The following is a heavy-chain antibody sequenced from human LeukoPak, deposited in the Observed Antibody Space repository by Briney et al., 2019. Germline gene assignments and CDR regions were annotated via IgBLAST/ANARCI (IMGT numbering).Heavy chain of an antibody. V-gene: IGHV4-59*01. CDR2: IYYSGST. D-gene: IGHD2-21*02. CDR1: GGSISSYY. CDR3: ARERPAYCGGDCYPGAFDI. J-gene: IGHJ3*02. Sequence: ASETLPLTCTVSGGSISSYYWSWIRQPPGKGLEWIGYIYYSGSTNYNPSLKSRVTISVDTSKNQFSLKLSSVTAADTAVYYCARERPAYCGGDCYPGAFDIWGQGTMVTVSS.